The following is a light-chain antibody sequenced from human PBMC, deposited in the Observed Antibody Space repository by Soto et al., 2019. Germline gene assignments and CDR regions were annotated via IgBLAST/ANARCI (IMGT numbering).Light chain of an antibody. J-gene: IGKJ1*01. CDR1: QSVRNR. Sequence: EIVMTQSPATLSVSPGERATLSCRASQSVRNRLAWYQQRPGQAPRLLVYGASTRATDLPARFSGRGSEKECTLTISSLQSEDLAVFYCQHYDNWPAGAFGQGTKVAIK. V-gene: IGKV3-15*01. CDR2: GAS. CDR3: QHYDNWPAGA.